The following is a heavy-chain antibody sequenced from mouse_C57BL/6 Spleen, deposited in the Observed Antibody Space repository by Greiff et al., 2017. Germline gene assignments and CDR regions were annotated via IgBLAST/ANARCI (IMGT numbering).Heavy chain of an antibody. CDR2: INYDGSST. Sequence: EVKLMESEGGLVQPGSSMKLSCTASGFTFSDYYMAWVRQVPEKGLEWVANINYDGSSTYYLDSLKSRFIISRDNAKNILYLQMSSLKSEDTATYYCAREDYGSSSYFDYWGQGTTLTVSS. D-gene: IGHD1-1*01. CDR3: AREDYGSSSYFDY. J-gene: IGHJ2*01. CDR1: GFTFSDYY. V-gene: IGHV5-16*01.